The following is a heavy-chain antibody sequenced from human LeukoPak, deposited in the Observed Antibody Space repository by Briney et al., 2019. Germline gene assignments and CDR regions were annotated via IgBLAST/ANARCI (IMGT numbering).Heavy chain of an antibody. CDR3: ARDTVNGPFVTSLDL. CDR1: GFTFSSYE. Sequence: PGGSLRLSCAASGFTFSSYEMNWVRQAPGKGLEWLSHISSGGNAESHADAPRGRFALSRDNAKNSLFLLISDLRVEDTAVYYCARDTVNGPFVTSLDLWGQGALVTVSS. D-gene: IGHD2-8*01. V-gene: IGHV3-48*03. CDR2: ISSGGNAE. J-gene: IGHJ4*02.